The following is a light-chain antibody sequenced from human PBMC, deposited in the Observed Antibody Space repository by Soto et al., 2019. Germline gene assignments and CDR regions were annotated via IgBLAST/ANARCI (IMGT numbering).Light chain of an antibody. CDR3: CSYAGSSTYV. J-gene: IGLJ1*01. V-gene: IGLV2-23*01. Sequence: ALTQPASVSGSPGQSITISCTGTSSDVGRYNIVSWYQQHPGKAPKLMIYEGSKRPSGVSNRFSGSKSGNTASLTISGLQAEDEADYYCCSYAGSSTYVFGTGTKLTVL. CDR1: SSDVGRYNI. CDR2: EGS.